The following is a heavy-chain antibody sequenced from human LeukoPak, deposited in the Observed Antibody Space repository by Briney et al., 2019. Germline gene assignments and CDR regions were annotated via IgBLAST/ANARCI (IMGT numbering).Heavy chain of an antibody. V-gene: IGHV3-74*01. Sequence: GGSLRLSCAASGFTFSSYWMHWVRQAPGKGLVWVSRVNNDGSDTTYADAVKGRFTSSRDNAKNTLYLQMNSLRADDTAVYYCVRASDAFDIWGQGTMVTVSS. CDR3: VRASDAFDI. CDR1: GFTFSSYW. J-gene: IGHJ3*02. CDR2: VNNDGSDT.